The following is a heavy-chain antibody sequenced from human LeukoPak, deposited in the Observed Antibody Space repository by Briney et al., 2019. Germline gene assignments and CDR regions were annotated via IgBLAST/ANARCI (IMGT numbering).Heavy chain of an antibody. CDR3: ARDLGRPQQGNDAFDI. V-gene: IGHV4-38-2*02. Sequence: PSETLSLTCTVSGYSISSGYYWGWIRQPPGKGLEWIGSIYHSGSTYYNPSLKSRVTISVDTSKNQFSLKLSSVTAADTAVYYCARDLGRPQQGNDAFDIWGQGTMVTVSS. CDR1: GYSISSGYY. J-gene: IGHJ3*02. D-gene: IGHD1/OR15-1a*01. CDR2: IYHSGST.